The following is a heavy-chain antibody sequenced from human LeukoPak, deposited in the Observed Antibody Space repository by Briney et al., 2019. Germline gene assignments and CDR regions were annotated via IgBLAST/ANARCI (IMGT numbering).Heavy chain of an antibody. D-gene: IGHD2-21*01. J-gene: IGHJ4*02. Sequence: SETLSLTCTVSGGSIFSYYWSWIRQPPAKGLEWMGYIYYSGSTNYNPSLKSRVTISVDTSKNQFSLRVSSVTAADTAVYYCARHLNNCGDDCYIFDYWGQGTLVTVSS. CDR1: GGSIFSYY. CDR3: ARHLNNCGDDCYIFDY. CDR2: IYYSGST. V-gene: IGHV4-59*08.